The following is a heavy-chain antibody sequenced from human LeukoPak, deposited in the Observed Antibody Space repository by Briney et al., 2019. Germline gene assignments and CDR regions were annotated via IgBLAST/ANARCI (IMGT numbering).Heavy chain of an antibody. V-gene: IGHV4-39*01. CDR2: IYYSGRT. CDR1: GGSISSSSYY. Sequence: SETLSLTCTVSGGSISSSSYYWGWIRQPPGKGLEWIGSIYYSGRTYYNPSLKSRVTISVDTSKNQFSLKLSSVTAADPAVYYCARHGVSGTTNFDYWGQGTLVTVSS. D-gene: IGHD1-7*01. CDR3: ARHGVSGTTNFDY. J-gene: IGHJ4*02.